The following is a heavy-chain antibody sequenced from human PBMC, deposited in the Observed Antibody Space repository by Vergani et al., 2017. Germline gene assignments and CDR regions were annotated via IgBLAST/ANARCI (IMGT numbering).Heavy chain of an antibody. CDR3: ARVPHYDILTGYYLGAGAFDI. CDR2: IYYSGST. Sequence: QVQLQESGPGLVKPSQTLSLTCTVSGGSISSGGYYWSWIRQHPGKGLEWIGYIYYSGSTYYNPSLKSRVTISVDTSKNQFSLKLSAGTAADTAVYYCARVPHYDILTGYYLGAGAFDIWGQGTMVTVSS. CDR1: GGSISSGGYY. D-gene: IGHD3-9*01. J-gene: IGHJ3*02. V-gene: IGHV4-31*03.